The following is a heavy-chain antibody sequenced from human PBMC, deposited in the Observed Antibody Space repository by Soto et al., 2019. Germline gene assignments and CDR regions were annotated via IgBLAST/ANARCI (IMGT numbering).Heavy chain of an antibody. CDR1: GGSISSSSYY. D-gene: IGHD6-19*01. CDR2: IYYSGST. V-gene: IGHV4-39*01. CDR3: ARRSSPYGMDV. J-gene: IGHJ6*02. Sequence: SETLSPTCTVSGGSISSSSYYWGWIRQPPGKGLEWIGSIYYSGSTYYNPSLKSRVTISVDTAKNQFSLKLSSVTAADTAVYYCARRSSPYGMDVWGQGTTVTVSS.